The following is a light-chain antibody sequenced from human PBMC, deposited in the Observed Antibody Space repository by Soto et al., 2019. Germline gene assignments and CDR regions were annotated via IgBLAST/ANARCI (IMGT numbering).Light chain of an antibody. J-gene: IGKJ5*01. CDR3: QQYHTSSIT. V-gene: IGKV1-5*01. CDR1: QTISSW. CDR2: DAS. Sequence: EIQMSQSPSTLSASVGDRVTITSRASQTISSWLAWYQQKPGKAPNLRIYDASTLERGVPSRFSGTGSGTEFTLTIDRLQPDDFATYYCQQYHTSSITFGQGTRLEIK.